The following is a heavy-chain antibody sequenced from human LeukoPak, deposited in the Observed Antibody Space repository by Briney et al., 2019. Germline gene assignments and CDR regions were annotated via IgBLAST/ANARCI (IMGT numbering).Heavy chain of an antibody. CDR2: IDPSDSYT. CDR3: ATARASLTSFDY. V-gene: IGHV5-10-1*01. CDR1: GYSFTSCW. Sequence: GESLRISCKGSGYSFTSCWVSWLRQMPGKGLEWMGRIDPSDSYTNYSPSFQGHVTISADKSISTAYLQWSSLKASDTAMYYCATARASLTSFDYWGQGTLVTVSS. J-gene: IGHJ4*02. D-gene: IGHD3-16*01.